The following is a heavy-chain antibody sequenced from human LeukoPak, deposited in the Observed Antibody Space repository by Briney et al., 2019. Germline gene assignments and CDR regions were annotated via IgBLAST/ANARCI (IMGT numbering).Heavy chain of an antibody. V-gene: IGHV3-21*04. CDR2: ISSSSSYI. Sequence: GGSLRLSCAASGFTFSSYSMNWVRQAPGKGLEWVSSISSSSSYIYYADSVKGRFTISRDNAKNSLYLQMNSLRAEDTAVYYCAKDPWYYYGSGSYLVSDYWGQGTLVTVSS. J-gene: IGHJ4*02. CDR1: GFTFSSYS. CDR3: AKDPWYYYGSGSYLVSDY. D-gene: IGHD3-10*01.